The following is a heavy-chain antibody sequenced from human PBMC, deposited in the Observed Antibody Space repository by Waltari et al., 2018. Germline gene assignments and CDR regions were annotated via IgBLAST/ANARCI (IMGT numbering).Heavy chain of an antibody. CDR1: GGTFSSYA. V-gene: IGHV1-69*13. J-gene: IGHJ3*02. CDR3: ARDTSSIAAPNDAFDI. Sequence: QVQLVQSGAEVKKPGSSVKVSCKASGGTFSSYAISWVRQAPGQGLEWMGGIIPIFGTANYAQKFQGRVTITADESTSTAYMELSSLRSEDTAVYYCARDTSSIAAPNDAFDIWGQGTMVTVSS. CDR2: IIPIFGTA. D-gene: IGHD6-6*01.